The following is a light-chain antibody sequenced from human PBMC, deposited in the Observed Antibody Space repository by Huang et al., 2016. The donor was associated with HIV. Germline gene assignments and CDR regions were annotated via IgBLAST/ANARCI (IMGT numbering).Light chain of an antibody. Sequence: ENVLTQSPGTLSLSPGERATFSCRAGQSVSSNHLDWYQQKPGQSPRLLIYGASSGAPGIPDRCSGSGSGTDFTLTIASLEPEDCAVYYCQQYDNSRPWTFGQGTKVEI. CDR3: QQYDNSRPWT. CDR1: QSVSSNH. CDR2: GAS. J-gene: IGKJ1*01. V-gene: IGKV3-20*01.